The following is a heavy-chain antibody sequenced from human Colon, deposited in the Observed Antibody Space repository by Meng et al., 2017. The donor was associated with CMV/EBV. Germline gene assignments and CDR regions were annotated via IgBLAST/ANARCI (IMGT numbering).Heavy chain of an antibody. CDR1: GFTFSDHW. V-gene: IGHV5-51*01. J-gene: IGHJ4*02. CDR3: TRGGLADFDL. Sequence: GGSLRLSCEGSGFTFSDHWLAWVRQTPGKDLEWMGIIYPADSDTRYSPSFQGHVSISADKSINTAYLQWSSLKASDTAMYYCTRGGLADFDLWGPGTLVTVSS. CDR2: IYPADSDT. D-gene: IGHD3-16*01.